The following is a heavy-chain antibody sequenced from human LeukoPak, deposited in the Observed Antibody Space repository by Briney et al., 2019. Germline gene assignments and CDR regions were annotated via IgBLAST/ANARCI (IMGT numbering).Heavy chain of an antibody. V-gene: IGHV4-34*01. CDR2: INHSGST. CDR3: ARSGPRYSSGWYRGYYFDY. J-gene: IGHJ4*02. CDR1: GGSFSGYY. D-gene: IGHD6-19*01. Sequence: TSETLSLTCAVYGGSFSGYYWSWIPQPPGKGLEGIGEINHSGSTNYNPSLKSRVTISVDTFKNQCSLTLSSVAAADTAVYYCARSGPRYSSGWYRGYYFDYWGQGTLVTVSS.